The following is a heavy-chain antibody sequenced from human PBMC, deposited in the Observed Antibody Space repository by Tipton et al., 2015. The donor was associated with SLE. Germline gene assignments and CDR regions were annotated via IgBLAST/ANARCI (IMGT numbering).Heavy chain of an antibody. CDR1: GYSISSGYF. D-gene: IGHD3-3*01. J-gene: IGHJ4*02. CDR3: ARVGEGRFGVATTIGD. V-gene: IGHV4-38-2*01. CDR2: MYASGST. Sequence: LRLSCAVSGYSISSGYFWGWIRQPPGKGLEWIGRMYASGSTNYNPSLGSRVTMSGDTSKNQFSLTLSSVTAADTAVYYCARVGEGRFGVATTIGDWGQGTLVIVSS.